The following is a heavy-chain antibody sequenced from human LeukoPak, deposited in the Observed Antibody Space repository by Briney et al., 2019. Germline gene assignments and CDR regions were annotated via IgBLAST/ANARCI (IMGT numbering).Heavy chain of an antibody. CDR1: GFTASSNY. D-gene: IGHD5-24*01. CDR3: ARHRSKWLQSSFDY. CDR2: IYSGSST. Sequence: PGGSLRLSCAASGFTASSNYMSWVRQAPGKGLEWVSVIYSGSSTYYADSVKGRFTISRDNSKNTLYLQMNSLRAEDTAVYYCARHRSKWLQSSFDYWGQGTLVTVSS. V-gene: IGHV3-53*01. J-gene: IGHJ4*02.